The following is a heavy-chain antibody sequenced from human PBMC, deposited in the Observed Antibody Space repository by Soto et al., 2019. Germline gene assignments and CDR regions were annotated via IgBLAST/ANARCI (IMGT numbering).Heavy chain of an antibody. CDR3: VRQVGDYYFDQ. D-gene: IGHD4-17*01. CDR2: VFFNGIT. Sequence: PSETLSLTCTVSGGSMRSTNYYWGWIRQPPGKGLEWIGNVFFNGITFYKPSLESRVSISVDTSKSQFSLRLNSVTAADTAVYYCVRQVGDYYFDQWDQGTLVTVSS. J-gene: IGHJ4*02. V-gene: IGHV4-39*01. CDR1: GGSMRSTNYY.